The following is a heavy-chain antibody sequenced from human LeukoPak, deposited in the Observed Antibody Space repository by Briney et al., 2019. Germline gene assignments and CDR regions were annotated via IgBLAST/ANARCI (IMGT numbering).Heavy chain of an antibody. V-gene: IGHV1-69*04. J-gene: IGHJ4*02. CDR2: IIPILGIA. Sequence: SVKVSCKASGGTFSSYTISWVRQAPGRGLEWMGRIIPILGIANYAQKFQGRVTITADESTSTAYMELSSLRSEDTAVYYCAREVRAFDYWGQGTLVTVSS. CDR3: AREVRAFDY. CDR1: GGTFSSYT.